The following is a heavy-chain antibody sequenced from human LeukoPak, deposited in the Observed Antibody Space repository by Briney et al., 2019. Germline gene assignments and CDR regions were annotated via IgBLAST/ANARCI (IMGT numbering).Heavy chain of an antibody. J-gene: IGHJ4*02. Sequence: SETLSLTCTVSGGSISSSSYYWGWIRQPPGKGLEWIGSIYYSGSTYYNPSLKSRVTISVDTSKNQFSLKLSSVTAADTAVYYCARVSGNDYFDYWGQGTLVTVSS. CDR2: IYYSGST. CDR3: ARVSGNDYFDY. V-gene: IGHV4-39*07. D-gene: IGHD3-3*01. CDR1: GGSISSSSYY.